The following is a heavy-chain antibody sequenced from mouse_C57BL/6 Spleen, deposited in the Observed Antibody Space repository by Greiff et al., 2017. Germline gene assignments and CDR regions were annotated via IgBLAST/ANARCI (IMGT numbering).Heavy chain of an antibody. Sequence: EVQLQQSGPELVKPGASVKISCKASGYTFTDYYMNWVKQSHGQSLEWIGDINPNNGGTSYNQKFKGKATLTVDKSSSTAYMELRSLTSEDSAVYYCAKELTGTSDWGQGTTLTVAS. J-gene: IGHJ2*01. CDR1: GYTFTDYY. CDR2: INPNNGGT. D-gene: IGHD4-1*01. CDR3: AKELTGTSD. V-gene: IGHV1-26*01.